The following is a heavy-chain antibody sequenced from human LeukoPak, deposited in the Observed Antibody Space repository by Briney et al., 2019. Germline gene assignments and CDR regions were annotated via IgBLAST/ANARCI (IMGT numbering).Heavy chain of an antibody. CDR2: ISDGSSNI. CDR3: ARETVGLDY. D-gene: IGHD4-23*01. Sequence: QPGGSLRLSCAASGFTFSNYHLNWVRQAPGKGLEWVSYISDGSSNIYYADSVRGRFTISRDNAKNSLYLQINSLRDEDTAVYYCARETVGLDYWGQGTLVTVSS. J-gene: IGHJ4*02. CDR1: GFTFSNYH. V-gene: IGHV3-48*02.